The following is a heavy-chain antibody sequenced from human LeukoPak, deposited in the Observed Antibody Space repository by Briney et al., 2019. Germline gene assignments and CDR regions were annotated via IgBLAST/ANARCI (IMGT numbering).Heavy chain of an antibody. CDR1: GGSISSYY. J-gene: IGHJ6*03. V-gene: IGHV4-59*01. CDR2: IYYSGST. CDR3: ARGDGSRIYMDV. D-gene: IGHD3-22*01. Sequence: PSETLSLTCTVSGGSISSYYWSWIRQPPGKGLEWIGYIYYSGSTNYNPSLKSRVTISVDTSKNQFSLKLSSVTAADTAVYYCARGDGSRIYMDVWGKGTTVTVSS.